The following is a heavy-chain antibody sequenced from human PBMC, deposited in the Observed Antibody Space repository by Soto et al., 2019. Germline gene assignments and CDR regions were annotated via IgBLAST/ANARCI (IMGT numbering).Heavy chain of an antibody. J-gene: IGHJ6*02. Sequence: SETLSLTCTVSGGSIISGGYYWSWIRQHPGKGLEWIGYIYYSGSTYYNPSLKSRVTISVDKSKNQFSLKLSSVTAADTAVYYCARVSGSYYYGMDVWGQGTTVTVSS. CDR2: IYYSGST. V-gene: IGHV4-31*03. D-gene: IGHD1-26*01. CDR1: GGSIISGGYY. CDR3: ARVSGSYYYGMDV.